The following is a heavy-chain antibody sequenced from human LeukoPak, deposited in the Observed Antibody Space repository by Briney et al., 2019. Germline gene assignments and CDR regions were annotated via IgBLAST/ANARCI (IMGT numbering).Heavy chain of an antibody. J-gene: IGHJ4*02. Sequence: PGGSLRLSCAASGFTFSSHGMSWVRQAPGKGLEWVSVIYSGGSTYYADSVKGRFTISRDNSKNTLYLQMNSLRAEDAAVYYCARGSRTSGSSPFDNWGQGTLVTVSS. V-gene: IGHV3-66*01. D-gene: IGHD1-26*01. CDR2: IYSGGST. CDR3: ARGSRTSGSSPFDN. CDR1: GFTFSSHG.